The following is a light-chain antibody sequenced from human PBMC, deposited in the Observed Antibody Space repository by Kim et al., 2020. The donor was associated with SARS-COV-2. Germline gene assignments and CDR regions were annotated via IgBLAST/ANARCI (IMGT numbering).Light chain of an antibody. J-gene: IGLJ2*01. CDR2: DVS. CDR1: SSDVGGYNY. CDR3: SSYTSSSTPV. V-gene: IGLV2-14*03. Sequence: GQSITISCTGTSSDVGGYNYVSWDQQHPGKAPKLMIYDVSNRPSGVSNRFSGSKSGNTASLTISGLQAEDEADYYCSSYTSSSTPVFGGGTQLTVL.